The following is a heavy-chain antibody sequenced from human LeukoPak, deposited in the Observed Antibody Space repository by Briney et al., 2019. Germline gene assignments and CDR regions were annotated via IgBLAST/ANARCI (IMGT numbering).Heavy chain of an antibody. D-gene: IGHD4-17*01. CDR1: GVTFDDYA. Sequence: GGSLRLSCAASGVTFDDYAMHWVRQAPGKGLEWVSGISWNSGSIGYADSVKGRFTISRDNAKNSLYLQMNSLRAEDTALYYCAKDGYGDYDSHLDYWGQGTLVTVSS. V-gene: IGHV3-9*01. CDR3: AKDGYGDYDSHLDY. CDR2: ISWNSGSI. J-gene: IGHJ4*02.